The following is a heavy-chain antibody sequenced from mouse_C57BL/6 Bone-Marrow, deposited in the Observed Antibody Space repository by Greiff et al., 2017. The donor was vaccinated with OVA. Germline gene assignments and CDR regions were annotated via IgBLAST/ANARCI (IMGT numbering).Heavy chain of an antibody. CDR2: INPNNGGT. V-gene: IGHV1-26*01. CDR3: SHDYAYYYAMDY. Sequence: EVKLVESGPELVKPGASVKISCKASGYTFTDYYMNWVKQSHGKSLEWIGDINPNNGGTSYNQKFKGKATLTVDKSSSTAYMELRSLTSEDSAVYYCSHDYAYYYAMDYWGQGTSVTVSS. J-gene: IGHJ4*01. CDR1: GYTFTDYY. D-gene: IGHD1-2*01.